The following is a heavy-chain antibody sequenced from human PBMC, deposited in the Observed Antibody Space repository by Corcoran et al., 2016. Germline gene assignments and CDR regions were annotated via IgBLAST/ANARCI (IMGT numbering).Heavy chain of an antibody. CDR3: AGMGVGSYYYGMDV. CDR1: GFAPSTRGMR. D-gene: IGHD1-26*01. CDR2: SDWDDDK. Sequence: QVTVKESGLALVKPTQTHTLTCTLPGFAPSTRGMRVSWIRPPPGKALEWLARSDWDDDKFYSTSLKTRHTITKETSTNQVVLTMTNMDHGDTATYYCAGMGVGSYYYGMDVYGQGTTVTGSS. J-gene: IGHJ6*02. V-gene: IGHV2-70*04.